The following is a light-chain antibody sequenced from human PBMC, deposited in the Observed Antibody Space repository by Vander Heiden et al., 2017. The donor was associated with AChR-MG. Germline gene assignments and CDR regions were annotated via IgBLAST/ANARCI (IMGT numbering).Light chain of an antibody. Sequence: QPVLTQPTSLSASPGASARFTCTLRSGINVGTYRIYWYQQKPGSLPRYLLTDKSDSDKQQGSGVPSRFSGSKDASTNAGLLLIPGLQSEEESYYSCAIWYSRSVVFGGGTKLTVL. CDR1: SGINVGTYR. CDR3: AIWYSRSVV. V-gene: IGLV5-39*01. J-gene: IGLJ2*01. CDR2: DKSDSDK.